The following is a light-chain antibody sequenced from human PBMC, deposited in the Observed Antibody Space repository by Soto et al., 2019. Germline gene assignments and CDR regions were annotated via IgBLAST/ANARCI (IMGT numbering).Light chain of an antibody. CDR2: DAS. Sequence: AIQMTQSPSSLSASLGDRVTITCRASQGIRNALAWYQQKPGKAPKLLIYDASSLQSGVPSRFNGSGSGTDFTLTISSLQPEDFAAYYCLHDYNCSWTFGEGTKVEIK. J-gene: IGKJ1*01. CDR1: QGIRNA. V-gene: IGKV1-6*01. CDR3: LHDYNCSWT.